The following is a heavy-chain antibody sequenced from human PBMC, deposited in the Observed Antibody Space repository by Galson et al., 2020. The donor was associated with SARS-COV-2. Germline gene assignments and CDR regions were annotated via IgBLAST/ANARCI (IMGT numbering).Heavy chain of an antibody. CDR3: AKFRDVVDFRSGYYSMDI. J-gene: IGHJ6*02. Sequence: GESLKISCVASGFSFNNFGMHWVRQAPGTGLEWVAHISYEGSKKYYLDSVKGRFTVSKDTSKNTLYLLINSLRVEDTAVNYCAKFRDVVDFRSGYYSMDIWGQGTTVTVSS. CDR2: ISYEGSKK. D-gene: IGHD3-3*01. CDR1: GFSFNNFG. V-gene: IGHV3-30*18.